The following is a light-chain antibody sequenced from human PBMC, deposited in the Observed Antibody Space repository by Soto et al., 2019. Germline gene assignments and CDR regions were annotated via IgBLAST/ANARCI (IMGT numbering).Light chain of an antibody. J-gene: IGLJ1*01. CDR3: NSHTRSDTRV. CDR2: AGP. V-gene: IGLV2-14*01. Sequence: QSALTQPASVSGPLAQSITISCTGTSGDVGGYNHVSWSQHHPGNAPKLMISAGPNRPSGVSNRFSGSKSGNTASLTISGLQAEDEATYYCNSHTRSDTRVFGTGTKVTVL. CDR1: SGDVGGYNH.